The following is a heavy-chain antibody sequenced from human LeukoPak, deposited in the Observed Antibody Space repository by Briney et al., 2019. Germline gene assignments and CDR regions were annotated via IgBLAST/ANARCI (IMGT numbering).Heavy chain of an antibody. CDR2: ISGSGGST. D-gene: IGHD2-2*01. Sequence: GGSLRVSCAASGFTFSSYGMSWVRQAPGKGLEWVSAISGSGGSTYYADSVKGRFTISRDNSKNTLYLQMNSLRAEDTAVYYCAKVLSYCSSTSCAPFDYWGQGTLVTVSS. CDR3: AKVLSYCSSTSCAPFDY. V-gene: IGHV3-23*01. J-gene: IGHJ4*02. CDR1: GFTFSSYG.